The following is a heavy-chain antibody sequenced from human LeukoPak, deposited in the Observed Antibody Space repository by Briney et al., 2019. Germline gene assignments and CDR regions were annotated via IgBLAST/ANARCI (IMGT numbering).Heavy chain of an antibody. CDR2: ISSNGGST. D-gene: IGHD6-19*01. Sequence: GGSLRLSCAASGFTFSSYAMHWVRQAPGKGLEYVSAISSNGGSTYYANSLKGRFTISRDNSKNTLYLQMGGLRAEGMAVYYCARTQHWLVYYGMDVWGQGTTVSVSS. V-gene: IGHV3-64*01. CDR3: ARTQHWLVYYGMDV. J-gene: IGHJ6*02. CDR1: GFTFSSYA.